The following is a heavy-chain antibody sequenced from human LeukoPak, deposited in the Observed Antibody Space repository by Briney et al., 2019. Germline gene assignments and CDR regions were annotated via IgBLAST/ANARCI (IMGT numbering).Heavy chain of an antibody. V-gene: IGHV3-73*01. D-gene: IGHD2-2*01. CDR1: GFTFSGSA. CDR3: TRLAPPSDIVVVPAATYLYGMDV. J-gene: IGHJ6*02. Sequence: GGSLRLSCAASGFTFSGSAMHWVRQASGKGLEWVGRIRSKANSYATAYAASVKGRFTISRDDSKNTAYLQMNSLKTEDTAVYYCTRLAPPSDIVVVPAATYLYGMDVWGQGTTVTVS. CDR2: IRSKANSYAT.